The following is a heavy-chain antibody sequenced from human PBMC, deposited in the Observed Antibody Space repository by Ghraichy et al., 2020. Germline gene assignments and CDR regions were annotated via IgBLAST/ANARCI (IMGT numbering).Heavy chain of an antibody. V-gene: IGHV1-46*04. J-gene: IGHJ4*02. CDR1: EYTFLSYY. CDR3: ARDETGRYYFDF. Sequence: ASVKVSCKASEYTFLSYYIHWVRQAPGQGLEWMGVINPSGDTTIYAQNLQGRVTMTRDTSTNTVYMDLSSLRSEDTAVYYCARDETGRYYFDFWGLGTLVTVSS. CDR2: INPSGDTT.